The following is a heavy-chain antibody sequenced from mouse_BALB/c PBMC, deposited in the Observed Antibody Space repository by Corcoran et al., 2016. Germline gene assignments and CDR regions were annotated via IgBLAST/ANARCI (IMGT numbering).Heavy chain of an antibody. Sequence: EVQLQQSGPELVKPGASVKMSCKASGYTFTTYVMHWVKQKPGQGLEWIGYIYPYNDDTKYNEEFKGKATLTSDKSSNTAYMDLRSLTSEDSAVYDCAREVPGGYPFDYWGQGTTLTVSS. CDR3: AREVPGGYPFDY. CDR2: IYPYNDDT. J-gene: IGHJ2*01. D-gene: IGHD2-2*01. CDR1: GYTFTTYV. V-gene: IGHV1S136*01.